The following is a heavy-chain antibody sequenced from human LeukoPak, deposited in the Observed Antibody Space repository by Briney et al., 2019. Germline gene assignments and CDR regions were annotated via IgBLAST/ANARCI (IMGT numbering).Heavy chain of an antibody. CDR3: ASRSHSPSLVGYCSGGSCNSRPWDAFDI. CDR1: GYTFTSYY. D-gene: IGHD2-15*01. Sequence: ASVKVSCKASGYTFTSYYMHWVRQAPGQGLEWMGIINPSGGTTSYAQKFQGRVTMTRDTSTSTVYMELSSLRSEDTAVYYCASRSHSPSLVGYCSGGSCNSRPWDAFDIWGQGTMVTVSS. J-gene: IGHJ3*02. V-gene: IGHV1-46*01. CDR2: INPSGGTT.